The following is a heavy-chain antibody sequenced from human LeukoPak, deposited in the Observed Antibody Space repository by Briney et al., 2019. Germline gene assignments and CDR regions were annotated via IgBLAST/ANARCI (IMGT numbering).Heavy chain of an antibody. J-gene: IGHJ4*02. Sequence: GGSLRLSCAASGFTFSSYWMSWVRQAPGKGLEWVGRIKSKTDGGTTDYAAPVKGRFTISRDDSKNTLYLQMNSLKTEDTAVYYCTTHVESYYDFWSGYLLIDYWGQGTLVTVSS. CDR2: IKSKTDGGTT. CDR1: GFTFSSYW. CDR3: TTHVESYYDFWSGYLLIDY. D-gene: IGHD3-3*01. V-gene: IGHV3-15*01.